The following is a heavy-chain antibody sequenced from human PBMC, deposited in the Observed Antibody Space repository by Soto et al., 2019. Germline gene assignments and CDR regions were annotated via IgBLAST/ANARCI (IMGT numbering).Heavy chain of an antibody. V-gene: IGHV4-59*01. CDR3: ARTPFRLALGTVLCYFDD. D-gene: IGHD3-16*01. Sequence: QVQLQESGPGLVKPSATLTLTCTVSGASITTSYWSWIRQPPGKGLEWIGYIFHRGTTNYNPSLXSRVSMSXDTSXXXXXXTMTSVTAADTAVYYCARTPFRLALGTVLCYFDDWGQGTLVTVSS. CDR2: IFHRGTT. CDR1: GASITTSY. J-gene: IGHJ4*02.